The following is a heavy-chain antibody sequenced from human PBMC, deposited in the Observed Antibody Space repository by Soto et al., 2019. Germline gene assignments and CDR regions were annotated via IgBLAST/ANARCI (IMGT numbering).Heavy chain of an antibody. D-gene: IGHD6-6*01. J-gene: IGHJ4*02. CDR3: ARAPKASGSSQKSPDF. CDR1: SGSFSGYY. V-gene: IGHV4-34*01. CDR2: ISQSGNT. Sequence: PSETLSLTCSIYSGSFSGYYWSWIRQPPGKGLEWIGEISQSGNTNYSPSLKSRVSISIDTSKKQFSLNLASVSAADTAVYYCARAPKASGSSQKSPDFWGQGTLVTVSS.